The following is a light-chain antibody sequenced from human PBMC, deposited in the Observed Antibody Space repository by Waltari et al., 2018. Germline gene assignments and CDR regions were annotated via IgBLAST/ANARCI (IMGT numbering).Light chain of an antibody. J-gene: IGLJ2*01. CDR1: SSDIGGYNY. V-gene: IGLV2-14*01. CDR3: SSYSYSSGTLVI. CDR2: EVT. Sequence: QSALTQTASVSGSPGQSITISCTGTSSDIGGYNYVSWYQQHPGKAPELIIFEVTNRPSGVSHRFSGSKSANTASLTISALQADDEADYYCSSYSYSSGTLVIFGGGTRLTVL.